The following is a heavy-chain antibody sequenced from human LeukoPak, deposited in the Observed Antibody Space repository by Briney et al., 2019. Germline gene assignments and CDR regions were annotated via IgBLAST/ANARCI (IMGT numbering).Heavy chain of an antibody. CDR2: ITGGGGTP. D-gene: IGHD4-23*01. V-gene: IGHV3-23*01. CDR3: AKDPPILRWSFDY. J-gene: IGHJ4*02. CDR1: GFTFSTYA. Sequence: GGSLRLSCAASGFTFSTYAMSGVRRTPGKGLEWVGAITGGGGTPYYEDSVKGRFTISRDNSKNTLYLQMNSLRAEDTAVYYCAKDPPILRWSFDYWGQGTLVTVSS.